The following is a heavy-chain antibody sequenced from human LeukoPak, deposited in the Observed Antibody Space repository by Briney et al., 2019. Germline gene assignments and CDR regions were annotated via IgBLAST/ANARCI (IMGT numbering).Heavy chain of an antibody. J-gene: IGHJ5*02. Sequence: SETLSLTCAVYGGSFSGCYWSWIRQPPGKGLEWIGEINHSGSTNYNPSLKSRVTISVDTSKNQFSLKLSSVTAADTAVYYCARDQRRTWFDPWGQGTLVTVSS. CDR1: GGSFSGCY. CDR3: ARDQRRTWFDP. V-gene: IGHV4-34*01. CDR2: INHSGST.